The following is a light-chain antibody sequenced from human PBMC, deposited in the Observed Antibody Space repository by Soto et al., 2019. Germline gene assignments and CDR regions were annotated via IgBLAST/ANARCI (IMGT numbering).Light chain of an antibody. Sequence: QSVLTQPASVSGSPGQSITISCTGTSSDVGGYNYVSWYQQYPGKAPKLMIYDVSNRPSGVSNRFSSSKSGNTASLTISGLQAEDEADYYCSSYTSSTTRVFGGGTKLTVL. CDR1: SSDVGGYNY. CDR2: DVS. V-gene: IGLV2-14*01. CDR3: SSYTSSTTRV. J-gene: IGLJ2*01.